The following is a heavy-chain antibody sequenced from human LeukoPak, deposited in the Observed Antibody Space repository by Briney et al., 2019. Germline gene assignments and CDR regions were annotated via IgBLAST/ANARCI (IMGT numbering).Heavy chain of an antibody. Sequence: GGSLRLSCAASGFTFSSYAMSWVRQAPGKGLEWVSAISGSGCSTYYADSLKGRFTISRDNAKNTLYLQMNRLRAEDAALYYCAKPRNYYDSSGYYDYWGQGTLVTVSS. J-gene: IGHJ4*02. D-gene: IGHD3-22*01. V-gene: IGHV3-23*01. CDR1: GFTFSSYA. CDR2: ISGSGCST. CDR3: AKPRNYYDSSGYYDY.